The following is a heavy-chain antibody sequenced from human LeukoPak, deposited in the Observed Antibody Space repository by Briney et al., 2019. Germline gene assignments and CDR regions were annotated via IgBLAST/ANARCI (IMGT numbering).Heavy chain of an antibody. V-gene: IGHV3-23*01. J-gene: IGHJ4*02. CDR3: AKVYRYDYVWGSLDL. Sequence: GGSLRLSCAASGFTFSSYAMSWVRQAPGKGLEWVSAISGSGGSTYYADSVKGRFTISRDNSKNTLYLQMNSLRAEDTAVYYCAKVYRYDYVWGSLDLWGQGTLVTVSS. CDR2: ISGSGGST. CDR1: GFTFSSYA. D-gene: IGHD3-16*01.